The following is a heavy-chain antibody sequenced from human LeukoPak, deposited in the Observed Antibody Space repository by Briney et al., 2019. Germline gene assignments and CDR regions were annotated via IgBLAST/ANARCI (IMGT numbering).Heavy chain of an antibody. V-gene: IGHV3-74*01. J-gene: IGHJ4*02. CDR1: GFTFSNYW. Sequence: GGSLRLSCAASGFTFSNYWMHWVRHAPGKGLVWVSRIDSDGSTTSYADSVKGRFTISRDNAKNTLYLQVNSLRADDTAVYYCARDPYSGAYYGDHWGQGTPVTVSS. CDR3: ARDPYSGAYYGDH. D-gene: IGHD3-3*01. CDR2: IDSDGSTT.